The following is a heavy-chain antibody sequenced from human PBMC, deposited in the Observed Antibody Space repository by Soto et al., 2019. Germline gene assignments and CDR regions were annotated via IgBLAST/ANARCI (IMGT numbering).Heavy chain of an antibody. D-gene: IGHD3-3*01. CDR2: ISWNSGSI. CDR1: GFTFDDYA. J-gene: IGHJ3*02. Sequence: DVQLVESGGGLVQPGRSLRLSCAASGFTFDDYAMHWVRQAPGKGLEWVSGISWNSGSIGYADSVKGRFTISRDNAKNSLYLQMNSLRAEDTALYYCAKDTAGYDFWSGYGFDIWGQGTMVTVSS. CDR3: AKDTAGYDFWSGYGFDI. V-gene: IGHV3-9*01.